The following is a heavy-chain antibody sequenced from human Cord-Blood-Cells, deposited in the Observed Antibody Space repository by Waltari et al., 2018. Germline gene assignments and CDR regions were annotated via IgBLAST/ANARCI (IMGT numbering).Heavy chain of an antibody. J-gene: IGHJ4*02. V-gene: IGHV3-53*01. CDR2: IYSGGST. Sequence: EVQLVESGGGLIQPGGSPRLSCAASGVTVSSNYMSWVRQAPGKGLEWVSVIYSGGSTYYADSVKGRFTISRDNSKNTLYLQMNSLRAEDTAVYYCARHRESSSFDYWGQGTLVTVSS. D-gene: IGHD6-6*01. CDR1: GVTVSSNY. CDR3: ARHRESSSFDY.